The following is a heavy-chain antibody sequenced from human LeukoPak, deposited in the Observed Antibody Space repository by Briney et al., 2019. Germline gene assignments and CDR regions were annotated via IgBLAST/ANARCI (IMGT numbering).Heavy chain of an antibody. CDR1: GYTLPQLS. D-gene: IGHD1-26*01. Sequence: GASVKVSCKVSGYTLPQLSMHWVRQAPGKGLEWMGGFDPEDGETIYAQKFQGRVTMTEDTSTDTAYMELSSLRSEDTAVYYCATDHSVFGGSYYYYYGMDVWGQGTTVTVSS. CDR2: FDPEDGET. CDR3: ATDHSVFGGSYYYYYGMDV. V-gene: IGHV1-24*01. J-gene: IGHJ6*02.